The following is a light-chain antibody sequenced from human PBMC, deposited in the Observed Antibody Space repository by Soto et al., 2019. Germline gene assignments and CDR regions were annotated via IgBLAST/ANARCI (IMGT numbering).Light chain of an antibody. V-gene: IGKV3-20*01. CDR1: QSVSSSY. Sequence: EIVLTQSPGTLSLSPGERATLSCRASQSVSSSYLAWYQQKPGQAPRLLIYGASSRATGIPDRFSGSGSGTDFTLTISRLEPEDFAVYYCQQYGSSLAWTFGQGTKVDNQT. CDR3: QQYGSSLAWT. J-gene: IGKJ1*01. CDR2: GAS.